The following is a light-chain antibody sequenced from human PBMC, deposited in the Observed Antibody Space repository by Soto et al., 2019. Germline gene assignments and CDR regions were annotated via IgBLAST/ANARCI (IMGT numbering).Light chain of an antibody. J-gene: IGKJ4*01. V-gene: IGKV3-20*01. CDR2: GAS. CDR3: QQYGSSSLT. Sequence: EIVMTQSPGTLSVSPGERATLSCRASQSVSVNLAWYQQKPGQAPRLLIYGASSRATGIPDRFSGSGSGTDFTLTISRLEPEDFAVYYCQQYGSSSLTIGGGTKVEIK. CDR1: QSVSVN.